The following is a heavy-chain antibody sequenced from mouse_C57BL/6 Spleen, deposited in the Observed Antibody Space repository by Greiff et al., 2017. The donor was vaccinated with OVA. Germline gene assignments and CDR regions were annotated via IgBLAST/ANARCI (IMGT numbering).Heavy chain of an antibody. CDR1: GYTFTDYY. CDR2: INPNNGGT. D-gene: IGHD1-1*02. Sequence: EVQLQQSGPELVKPGASVKISCKASGYTFTDYYMNWVKQSHGKSLEWIGDINPNNGGTSYNQKFKGKATLTVDKSSSTAYMELRSLTSEDSAVYYCARWCLEYYFDYWGQGTTLTVSS. V-gene: IGHV1-26*01. J-gene: IGHJ2*01. CDR3: ARWCLEYYFDY.